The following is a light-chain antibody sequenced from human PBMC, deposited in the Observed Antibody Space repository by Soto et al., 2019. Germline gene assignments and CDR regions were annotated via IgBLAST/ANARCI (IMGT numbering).Light chain of an antibody. CDR1: SSDIGSYNV. J-gene: IGLJ2*01. CDR3: CSYAGSSTFVV. CDR2: EGS. Sequence: QSALTQPASVSGSPGQSITISCTGTSSDIGSYNVVSWYQQHPGKAPKLMIYEGSKRPSGVSNRFSGSKSGNTASLTISWLQAEDEADYYCCSYAGSSTFVVFGGGTKLTVL. V-gene: IGLV2-23*03.